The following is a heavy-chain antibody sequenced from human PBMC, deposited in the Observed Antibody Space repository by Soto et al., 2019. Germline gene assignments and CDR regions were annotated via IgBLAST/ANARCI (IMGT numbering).Heavy chain of an antibody. CDR1: GFSFSDSY. J-gene: IGHJ6*02. Sequence: GGSLRLSCAACGFSFSDSYISWVRQAPWKGLEWVAYISGSSVYTGYADSVKGRFTISRDNAKNSLYLQMNSLRVEDTAVYYCARDRGGYGPPDVWGRRTTVAVYS. D-gene: IGHD3-16*01. CDR2: ISGSSVYT. CDR3: ARDRGGYGPPDV. V-gene: IGHV3-11*06.